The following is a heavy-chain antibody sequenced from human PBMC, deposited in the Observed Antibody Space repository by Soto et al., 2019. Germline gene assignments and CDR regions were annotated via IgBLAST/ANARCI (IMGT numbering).Heavy chain of an antibody. D-gene: IGHD3-9*01. CDR3: AKGHSDSFDNYDYFGMDV. V-gene: IGHV3-23*01. CDR2: ITGAGGST. Sequence: EVQLLESGGGLVQPGGSLRLSCAASGFTFDNYGMSWVRQAPGKGLEWIGAITGAGGSTYNADSVKGRFTISRDNSKKTVYLQVDSLRVEDTAVYYCAKGHSDSFDNYDYFGMDVWGQGTTVTVSS. J-gene: IGHJ6*02. CDR1: GFTFDNYG.